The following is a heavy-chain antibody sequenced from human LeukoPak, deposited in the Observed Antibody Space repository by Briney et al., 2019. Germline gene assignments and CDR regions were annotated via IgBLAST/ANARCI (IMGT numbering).Heavy chain of an antibody. CDR1: GFTFSDYY. CDR2: ISSSGSTI. CDR3: AREEYDSSGYYSLLY. J-gene: IGHJ4*02. D-gene: IGHD3-22*01. V-gene: IGHV3-11*04. Sequence: KPGGSLRLSCAASGFTFSDYYMSWIRQAPGKGLEWVSYISSSGSTIYYEDSVKGRFTISRDNAKNSLYLQMNSLRAEDTAVYYCAREEYDSSGYYSLLYWGQGTLVTVSS.